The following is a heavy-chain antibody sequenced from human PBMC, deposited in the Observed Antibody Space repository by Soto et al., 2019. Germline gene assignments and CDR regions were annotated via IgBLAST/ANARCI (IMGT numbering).Heavy chain of an antibody. CDR1: GYTFTSYD. D-gene: IGHD5-18*01. J-gene: IGHJ6*02. CDR3: ARDINTAMVSYYYYGMDV. V-gene: IGHV1-8*01. CDR2: MNPNSGNT. Sequence: ASVKVSCKASGYTFTSYDINWVRQATGQGLEWMGWMNPNSGNTGYAQKFQGRVTMTRNTSISTAYMELSSLRSEDTAVYYFARDINTAMVSYYYYGMDVWGQGTTVTVSS.